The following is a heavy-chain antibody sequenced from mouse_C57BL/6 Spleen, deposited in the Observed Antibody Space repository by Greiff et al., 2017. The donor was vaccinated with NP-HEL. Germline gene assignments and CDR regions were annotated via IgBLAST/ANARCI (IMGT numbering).Heavy chain of an antibody. J-gene: IGHJ1*03. CDR1: GFTFSNYW. D-gene: IGHD2-4*01. CDR2: IRLKSDNYAT. Sequence: EVQLVESGGGLVQPGGSMKLSCVASGFTFSNYWMNWVRQSPEKGLEWVAQIRLKSDNYATHYAESVKGRFTISRDDSKSSVYLQMNNLRAEDTGIYYCTRGLRFYWYFDVWGTGTTVTVSS. CDR3: TRGLRFYWYFDV. V-gene: IGHV6-3*01.